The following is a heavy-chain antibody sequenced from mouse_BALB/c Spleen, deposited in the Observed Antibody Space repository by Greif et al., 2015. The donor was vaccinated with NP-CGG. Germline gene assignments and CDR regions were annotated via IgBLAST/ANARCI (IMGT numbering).Heavy chain of an antibody. CDR1: GFSLTSYG. CDR2: IWAGGST. V-gene: IGHV2-9*02. J-gene: IGHJ4*01. Sequence: VMLVESGPGLVAPSQSLSITCTVSGFSLTSYGVHWVRQPPGKGLEWLGVIWAGGSTNYNSALMSRLSISKDNSKSXVFLKMNSLQTDDTAMYYCARDYYGSSYYYAMDYWGQGTSVTVSS. CDR3: ARDYYGSSYYYAMDY. D-gene: IGHD1-1*01.